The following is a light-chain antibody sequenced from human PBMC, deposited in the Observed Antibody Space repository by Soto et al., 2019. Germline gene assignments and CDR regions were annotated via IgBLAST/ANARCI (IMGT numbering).Light chain of an antibody. CDR1: SSDVGGYNY. Sequence: QLVLTQPASVSGSPGQSITISCTGTSSDVGGYNYVSWYQQHPGKAPKLMIYDVSNRPSGVSNRFSGSKSGNTASLTISGLQAEDEADYYCSSYTRSSTRVFGGGTQLTVL. CDR3: SSYTRSSTRV. J-gene: IGLJ2*01. CDR2: DVS. V-gene: IGLV2-14*01.